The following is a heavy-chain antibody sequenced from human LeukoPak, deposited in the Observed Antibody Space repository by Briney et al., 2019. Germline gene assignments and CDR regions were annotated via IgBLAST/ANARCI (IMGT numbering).Heavy chain of an antibody. Sequence: GGSLRLSCAASGFTFSSYWMSWVRQAPGKGLEWVANIKQDGSEKYYVDSVKGRFTISRDNAKNSLYLQMNSLTAEDTAVYYCARDRNPRDNYFDYWGQGTLVTVSS. CDR1: GFTFSSYW. CDR2: IKQDGSEK. CDR3: ARDRNPRDNYFDY. J-gene: IGHJ4*02. D-gene: IGHD1-14*01. V-gene: IGHV3-7*01.